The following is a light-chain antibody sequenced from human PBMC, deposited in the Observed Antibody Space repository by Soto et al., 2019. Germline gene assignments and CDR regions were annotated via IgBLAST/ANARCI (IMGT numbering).Light chain of an antibody. CDR2: GAS. Sequence: EIVMTQSPATLSVSPGERATLSCRASQSVSSNLAWYQQKPGQAPRLLIYGASTRASGNPARFSGSGSGTEFTLTISSLQSEDFAVYYCRQYNNWPPWTFGQGTKVEIK. V-gene: IGKV3-15*01. CDR3: RQYNNWPPWT. CDR1: QSVSSN. J-gene: IGKJ1*01.